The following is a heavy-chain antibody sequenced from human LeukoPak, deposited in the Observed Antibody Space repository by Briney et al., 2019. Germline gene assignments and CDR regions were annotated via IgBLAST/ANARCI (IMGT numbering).Heavy chain of an antibody. CDR2: INHSGST. D-gene: IGHD3-10*01. CDR1: GGSFSGYY. J-gene: IGHJ4*02. V-gene: IGHV4-34*01. Sequence: SETLSLTCAVYGGSFSGYYWSWIRKPPGKGLEWIGEINHSGSTNYNPSLKSRVTISVDTSKNQFSLKLSSVTAADTAVYYCARGSLYGYWGQGTLVTVSS. CDR3: ARGSLYGY.